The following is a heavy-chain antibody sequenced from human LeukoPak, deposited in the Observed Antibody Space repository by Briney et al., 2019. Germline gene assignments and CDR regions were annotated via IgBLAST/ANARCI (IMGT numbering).Heavy chain of an antibody. V-gene: IGHV4-34*01. CDR1: GGPFSGYY. CDR2: INHSGST. Sequence: SEPLSLPCAVCGGPFSGYYWSWLRQPPGKALECIGEINHSGSTNYNPSLKSRVTISVDTSKNQFSLKLSSVTAADTAVYYCARAGGSNFWYFDLWGRGTLVTVSS. D-gene: IGHD1-26*01. J-gene: IGHJ2*01. CDR3: ARAGGSNFWYFDL.